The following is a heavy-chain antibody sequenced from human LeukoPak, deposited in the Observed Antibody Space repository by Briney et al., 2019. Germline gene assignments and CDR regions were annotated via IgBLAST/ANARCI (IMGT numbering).Heavy chain of an antibody. V-gene: IGHV1-2*02. CDR2: INPNSGGT. J-gene: IGHJ4*02. Sequence: ASVKVSCKASGYTFTGYYMHWVRQAPGQGLEWMGWINPNSGGTNYAQKFQGRATMTRDTSISTAYMELSRLRSDDTAVYYCAVERGDSSGYYLGLFDYWGQGTLVTVSS. CDR1: GYTFTGYY. CDR3: AVERGDSSGYYLGLFDY. D-gene: IGHD3-22*01.